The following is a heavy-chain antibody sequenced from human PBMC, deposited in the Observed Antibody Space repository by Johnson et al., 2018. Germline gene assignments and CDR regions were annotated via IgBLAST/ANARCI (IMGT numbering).Heavy chain of an antibody. J-gene: IGHJ6*02. V-gene: IGHV3-30*18. Sequence: QVQLVQSGGGVVQPGRSLRLSCAASGFTFSSYGMHWVRQAPGKGLEWVAVISYDGSNKYYADSVKGRFTISRDNSKNTLYLQMNSLRAEDTAVYYCAKDLINWNHVCYGMDVWGQGTTVTVSS. CDR1: GFTFSSYG. CDR3: AKDLINWNHVCYGMDV. CDR2: ISYDGSNK. D-gene: IGHD1-14*01.